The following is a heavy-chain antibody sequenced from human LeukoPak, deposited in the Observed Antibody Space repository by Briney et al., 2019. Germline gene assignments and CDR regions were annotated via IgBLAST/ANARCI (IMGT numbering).Heavy chain of an antibody. CDR1: GYTFTSYD. V-gene: IGHV1-8*03. CDR2: MNPNSGNT. Sequence: ASVKVSCKASGYTFTSYDINWVRQATGQGLEWMGWMNPNSGNTGYAQKFQGRVTITRNTSISTAYMELSSLRSEDTAVYYCGTGMFKEPLNDYWGPGTLVTVSS. J-gene: IGHJ4*02. D-gene: IGHD7-27*01. CDR3: GTGMFKEPLNDY.